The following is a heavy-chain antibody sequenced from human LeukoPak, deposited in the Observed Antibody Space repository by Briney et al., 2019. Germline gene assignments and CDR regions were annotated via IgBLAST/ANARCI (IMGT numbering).Heavy chain of an antibody. CDR1: GGSISNYY. Sequence: PSETLSLTCTVSGGSISNYYWSWIRQPPGKGLEWIGYVYYSGSTNYNPSLKSRVTISVDTSKNQFSLKLSSVTAADTAVYYCARNDILTGYCFDYWGQGTLVTVSS. D-gene: IGHD3-9*01. V-gene: IGHV4-59*08. J-gene: IGHJ4*02. CDR3: ARNDILTGYCFDY. CDR2: VYYSGST.